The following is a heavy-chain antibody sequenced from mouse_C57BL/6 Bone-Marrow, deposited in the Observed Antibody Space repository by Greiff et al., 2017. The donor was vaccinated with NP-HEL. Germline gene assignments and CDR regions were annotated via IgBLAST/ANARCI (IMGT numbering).Heavy chain of an antibody. D-gene: IGHD2-4*01. CDR3: ARRLYDYDGAWFAY. CDR1: GYTFTDYN. V-gene: IGHV1-18*01. Sequence: VQLQQSGPELVKPGASVKIPCKASGYTFTDYNMDWVKQSHGKSLEWIGDINPNNGGTIYNQKFKGKATLTVDKSSSTAYMELRSLTSEDTAVYYCARRLYDYDGAWFAYWGQGTLVTVSA. J-gene: IGHJ3*01. CDR2: INPNNGGT.